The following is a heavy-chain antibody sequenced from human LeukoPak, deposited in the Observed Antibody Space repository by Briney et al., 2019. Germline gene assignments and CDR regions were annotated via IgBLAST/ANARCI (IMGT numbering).Heavy chain of an antibody. CDR1: GLTFRTTW. V-gene: IGHV3-74*01. Sequence: PGGSLRLSCATSGLTFRTTWMHWVRHAPGKGLMWVSRMNGEGTTIDYADSVKGRFTVSRDYAKNTLFLQMNNLRTEDTALYFCATARNLRFEYWGQGSLVIVSA. J-gene: IGHJ4*02. CDR3: ATARNLRFEY. CDR2: MNGEGTTI. D-gene: IGHD1-14*01.